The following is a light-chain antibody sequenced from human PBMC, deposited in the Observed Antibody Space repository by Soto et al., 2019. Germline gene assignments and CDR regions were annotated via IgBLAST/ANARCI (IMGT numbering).Light chain of an antibody. CDR3: QQSYSIPYT. CDR2: AAS. CDR1: QSISSN. V-gene: IGKV1-39*01. Sequence: DIQMTQSASSLSASVGDRVTITCRASQSISSNLNWHQQKPGKAPKVLIYAASSLQSGVPSRFSGSGSRTDVTLLISSLQPEEFATYYCQQSYSIPYTFGQGNKLAIK. J-gene: IGKJ2*01.